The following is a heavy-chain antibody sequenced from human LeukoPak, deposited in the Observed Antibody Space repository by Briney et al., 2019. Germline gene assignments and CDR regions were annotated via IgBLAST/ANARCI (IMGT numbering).Heavy chain of an antibody. V-gene: IGHV4-59*01. CDR1: GGSISSYY. J-gene: IGHJ3*02. Sequence: SETLSLTCTVSGGSISSYYWSWIRQPPGKGLEWIGYIYYIGSTNYNPSLKSRVTISLDTSKNQFSLKLSSVTAADTAVYYCARDRVYYYDSSGPIFDIWGQGTMVTVSS. D-gene: IGHD3-22*01. CDR3: ARDRVYYYDSSGPIFDI. CDR2: IYYIGST.